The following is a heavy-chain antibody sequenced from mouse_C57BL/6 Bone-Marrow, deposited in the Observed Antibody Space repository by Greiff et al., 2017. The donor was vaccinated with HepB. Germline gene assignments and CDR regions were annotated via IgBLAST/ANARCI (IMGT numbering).Heavy chain of an antibody. CDR3: ARKGSTFAY. D-gene: IGHD1-1*01. J-gene: IGHJ3*01. Sequence: EVKLVESGGGLVKPGGSLKLSCAASGFTFSSYAMSWVRQTPEKRLEWVATISDGGSYTYYPDNVKGRFTISRDNAKNNLYLPMSHLKSEDTAMYYCARKGSTFAYWGQGTLVTVSA. V-gene: IGHV5-4*03. CDR1: GFTFSSYA. CDR2: ISDGGSYT.